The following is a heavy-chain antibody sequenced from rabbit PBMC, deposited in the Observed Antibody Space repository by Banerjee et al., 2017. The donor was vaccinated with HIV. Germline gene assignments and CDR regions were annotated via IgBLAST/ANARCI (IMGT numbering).Heavy chain of an antibody. Sequence: QSLEESGGDLVKPGASLTLTCTASGFDFSSNAMCWVRQAPGKGLQWIACISIGDGSTYYASWARGRFTISKTSSTTVTLQMTSLTAADTATYFCARGSGGYGYPIYYGMDLWGPGTLVTVS. CDR3: ARGSGGYGYPIYYGMDL. J-gene: IGHJ6*01. V-gene: IGHV1S40*01. CDR2: ISIGDGST. D-gene: IGHD6-1*01. CDR1: GFDFSSNA.